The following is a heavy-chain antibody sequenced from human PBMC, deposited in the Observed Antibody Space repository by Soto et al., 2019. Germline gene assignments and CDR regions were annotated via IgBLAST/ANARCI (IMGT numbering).Heavy chain of an antibody. V-gene: IGHV3-48*02. CDR2: ISYSGSTI. CDR3: ARDNYYDILTGYRHYGMDV. D-gene: IGHD3-9*01. CDR1: GFTFSSYC. Sequence: GGSLRLSCAASGFTFSSYCMNWVRQAPGKGLEWVSYISYSGSTIYYADSVRGRFTISRDNAKNSLYLQMNSLTDEDTAVYYCARDNYYDILTGYRHYGMDVWGQGTTVTVSS. J-gene: IGHJ6*02.